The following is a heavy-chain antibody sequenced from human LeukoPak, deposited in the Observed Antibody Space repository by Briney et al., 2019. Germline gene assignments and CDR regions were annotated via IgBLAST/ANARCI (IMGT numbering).Heavy chain of an antibody. D-gene: IGHD1-14*01. CDR2: IKKDGSEK. Sequence: TGGSLRLSCAASGFTFSSYWMSWVRQAPGKGLEWVANIKKDGSEKYYVDSVKGRFTISRDNAKNSLYLQMNSLRAEDTAVYYCARVPLTGGYYYYMDVWGKGTTVTVSS. CDR1: GFTFSSYW. J-gene: IGHJ6*03. CDR3: ARVPLTGGYYYYMDV. V-gene: IGHV3-7*01.